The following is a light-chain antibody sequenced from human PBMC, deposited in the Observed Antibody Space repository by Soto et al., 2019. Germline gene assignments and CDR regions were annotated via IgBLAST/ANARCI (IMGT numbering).Light chain of an antibody. CDR1: SSDVGGYNY. CDR3: SSYTSSSTLV. Sequence: QSALTQPASVSGSPGQSITISCTGTSSDVGGYNYVSWYQQRPGKAPKLMIYEVSNRPSGVSNRFSGSKSGSTASLTISGLQAEDEADYYCSSYTSSSTLVFGTGTKVTVL. V-gene: IGLV2-14*01. CDR2: EVS. J-gene: IGLJ1*01.